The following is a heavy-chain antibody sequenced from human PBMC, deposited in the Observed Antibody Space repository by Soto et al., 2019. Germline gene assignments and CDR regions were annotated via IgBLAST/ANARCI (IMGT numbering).Heavy chain of an antibody. CDR3: AKDDGYSYGY. CDR1: GFTFSSYG. CDR2: ISYDGSNK. V-gene: IGHV3-30*18. D-gene: IGHD5-18*01. Sequence: GGSLRLSCAASGFTFSSYGMHWVRQAPGKGLEWVAVISYDGSNKYYADSVKGRFTISRDNSKNTLYLQMNSLRAEDTAVYYCAKDDGYSYGYWGQGTLVTVSS. J-gene: IGHJ4*02.